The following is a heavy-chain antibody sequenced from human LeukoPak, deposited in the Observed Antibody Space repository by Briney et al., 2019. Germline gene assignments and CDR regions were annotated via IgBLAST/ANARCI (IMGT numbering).Heavy chain of an antibody. D-gene: IGHD1-14*01. CDR2: IYYSGST. V-gene: IGHV4-39*07. Sequence: SETLSLTCTVSGGSISSSSYYWGWIRQPPGKGLEWIGSIYYSGSTYYNPSLKSRVTISVDTSKNQFSLKLSSVTAADTAVYYCARVRNLRYIDYWGQGTLVTVSS. CDR3: ARVRNLRYIDY. J-gene: IGHJ4*02. CDR1: GGSISSSSYY.